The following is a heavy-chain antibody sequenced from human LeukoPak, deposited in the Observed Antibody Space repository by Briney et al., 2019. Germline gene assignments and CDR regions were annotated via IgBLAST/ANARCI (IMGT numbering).Heavy chain of an antibody. D-gene: IGHD1-7*01. CDR1: GFTFSSYE. Sequence: GGSLRLSCVASGFTFSSYEMNWVRQAPGKGLEWVSYISSRGSNIYYADSVKGRFTISGDNAKNSLFLQMNSLRVEDTAVYYCAGYNWNYGPHWFDPWGQGTLVTVSS. CDR3: AGYNWNYGPHWFDP. CDR2: ISSRGSNI. V-gene: IGHV3-48*03. J-gene: IGHJ5*02.